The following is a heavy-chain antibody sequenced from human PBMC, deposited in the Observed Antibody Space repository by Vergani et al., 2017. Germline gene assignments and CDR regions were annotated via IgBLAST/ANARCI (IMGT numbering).Heavy chain of an antibody. CDR2: IYVSGIT. CDR3: ARDNKQLRPRAFDL. J-gene: IGHJ3*01. CDR1: GASINNDFYY. D-gene: IGHD4-23*01. V-gene: IGHV4-61*02. Sequence: QVPLQESGPGLVKPSQTLSLTCTVSGASINNDFYYLHWIRQPAGKGLEWIGRIYVSGITDYNSSLQSRVSMSVDTSKNQFSLTLTSVTAADTAVYYCARDNKQLRPRAFDLWVQGRMVTV.